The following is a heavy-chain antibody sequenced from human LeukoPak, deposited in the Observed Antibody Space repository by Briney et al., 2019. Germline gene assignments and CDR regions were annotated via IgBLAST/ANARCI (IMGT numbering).Heavy chain of an antibody. CDR1: EFSVGSNY. Sequence: AGSLRLSCAASEFSVGSNYMTWVRQAPGKGLEWVSLIYSGGSTYYADSVKGRFTISRDNSKNTLYLQMSSLRVEDMAVYYCARVKRVAGPALNDVFDIWGQGTMVTVS. J-gene: IGHJ3*02. V-gene: IGHV3-66*01. CDR2: IYSGGST. D-gene: IGHD6-19*01. CDR3: ARVKRVAGPALNDVFDI.